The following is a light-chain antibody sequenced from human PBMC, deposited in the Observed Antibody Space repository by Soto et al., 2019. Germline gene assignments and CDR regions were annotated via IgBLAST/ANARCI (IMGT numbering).Light chain of an antibody. Sequence: EIVMTQSPATLSVSPGERATLSCRASQSVTSNLAWYQQKPGQAPEVLIYRASTRATGIPARFSGSGSGTEFTLTISSLQSEDFAVYYCQQYNNSPFNFGPGTKVDIK. CDR1: QSVTSN. J-gene: IGKJ3*01. CDR3: QQYNNSPFN. CDR2: RAS. V-gene: IGKV3-15*01.